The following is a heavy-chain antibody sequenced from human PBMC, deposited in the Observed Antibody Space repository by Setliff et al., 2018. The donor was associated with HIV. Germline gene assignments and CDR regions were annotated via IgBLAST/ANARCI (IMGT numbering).Heavy chain of an antibody. CDR2: ITSGSTYV. J-gene: IGHJ4*02. Sequence: PGESLKISCAASGFTFTDYTMNWVRQAPGKGLEWVSSITSGSTYVNYADSVMGRFSISRDNSKNSLYLQMISLRAEDTALYYCARQGNWEFDYWGQGTLVTVSS. V-gene: IGHV3-21*01. D-gene: IGHD7-27*01. CDR3: ARQGNWEFDY. CDR1: GFTFTDYT.